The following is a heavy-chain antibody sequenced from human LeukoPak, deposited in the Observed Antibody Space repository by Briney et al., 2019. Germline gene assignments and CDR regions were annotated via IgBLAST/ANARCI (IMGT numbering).Heavy chain of an antibody. CDR3: ARAPLTTATSDYFDL. J-gene: IGHJ4*02. V-gene: IGHV4-30-4*01. Sequence: SETRSLTCTVSGGSISTNDYFWSWIRQSPEKGLEWIGYIHYSGITKSNPSLESRLTLSVDTSKNQLYLRLTSVTAADTAVYYCARAPLTTATSDYFDLWGLGTLVTVSS. D-gene: IGHD4-17*01. CDR1: GGSISTNDYF. CDR2: IHYSGIT.